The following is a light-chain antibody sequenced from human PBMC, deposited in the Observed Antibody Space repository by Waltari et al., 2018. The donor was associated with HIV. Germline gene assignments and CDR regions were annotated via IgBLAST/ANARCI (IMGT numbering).Light chain of an antibody. Sequence: QSLLAQPRSVSGPPGQRVTISCSGSNSNVRNNDVYWYQQVPGVAPKLLIYRNNQRPSGVPDRFSGSKSGTSASLAISGLRTEDEGDYYCAAWDDRLSGRLFGGGTKVTVL. CDR3: AAWDDRLSGRL. J-gene: IGLJ2*01. V-gene: IGLV1-47*01. CDR2: RNN. CDR1: NSNVRNND.